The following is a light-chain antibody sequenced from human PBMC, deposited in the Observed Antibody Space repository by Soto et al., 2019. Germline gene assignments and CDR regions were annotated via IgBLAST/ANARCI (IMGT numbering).Light chain of an antibody. CDR1: QGISSW. CDR3: QQYNSFPLT. J-gene: IGKJ4*01. CDR2: VAS. Sequence: DIQMTQSPSSVSASVGDRVTITCRARQGISSWLAWYQQKPGKDPKLLFYVASSLQSGVPSRFSAGGSGTDFTLTISSLQPEDFATYDGQQYNSFPLTCGGGTKVEIK. V-gene: IGKV1-12*01.